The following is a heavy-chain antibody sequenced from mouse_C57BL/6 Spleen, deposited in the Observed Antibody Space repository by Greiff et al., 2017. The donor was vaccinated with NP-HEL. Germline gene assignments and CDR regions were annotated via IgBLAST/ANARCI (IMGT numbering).Heavy chain of an antibody. J-gene: IGHJ2*01. CDR2: ISSGGDYI. CDR3: TRARGYSNPFDY. Sequence: EVQLVESGEGLVKPGGSLKLSCAASGFTFSSYAMSWVRQTPEKRLEWVAYISSGGDYIYYADTVKGRFTISRDNARNTLYLQMSSLKSEDTAMYYCTRARGYSNPFDYWGQGTTLTVSS. CDR1: GFTFSSYA. V-gene: IGHV5-9-1*02. D-gene: IGHD2-5*01.